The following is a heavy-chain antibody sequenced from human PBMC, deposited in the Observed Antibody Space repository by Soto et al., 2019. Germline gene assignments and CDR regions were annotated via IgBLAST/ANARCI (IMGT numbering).Heavy chain of an antibody. CDR3: AKAFPCTNGVCYYGWFDP. J-gene: IGHJ5*02. Sequence: EVQLLESGGGLVQPGGSLRLSCAASGFTFSSYAMSWVRQAPGKGLEWVSAISGSGGSTYYADSVKGRFTISRDNSKNTLYLQMNSRGAGDTAVDYGAKAFPCTNGVCYYGWFDPWGQGTLVTVSS. CDR2: ISGSGGST. V-gene: IGHV3-23*01. CDR1: GFTFSSYA. D-gene: IGHD2-8*01.